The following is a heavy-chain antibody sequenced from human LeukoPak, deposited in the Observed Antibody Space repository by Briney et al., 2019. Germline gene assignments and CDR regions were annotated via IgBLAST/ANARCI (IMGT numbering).Heavy chain of an antibody. Sequence: GGSLRLSCAASEFTFTSYELNWVRQAPGEGLEWGSYISSSGNTISYADSVKGGFTISTDNAKNSLYLQVISLRAEDTAVYYCARGPSIAARYDAFDIWGQGTMVTVSS. V-gene: IGHV3-48*03. CDR2: ISSSGNTI. D-gene: IGHD6-6*01. CDR3: ARGPSIAARYDAFDI. J-gene: IGHJ3*02. CDR1: EFTFTSYE.